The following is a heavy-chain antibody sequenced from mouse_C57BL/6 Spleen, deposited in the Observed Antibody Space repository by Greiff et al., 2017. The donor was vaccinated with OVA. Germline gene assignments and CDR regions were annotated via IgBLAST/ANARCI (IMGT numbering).Heavy chain of an antibody. V-gene: IGHV1-69*01. D-gene: IGHD1-1*01. J-gene: IGHJ4*01. CDR2: IDPSDSYT. CDR3: ARFLYDYAAMDY. CDR1: GYTFTSYW. Sequence: QVQLKQPGAELVMPGASVKLSCKASGYTFTSYWMHWVKQRPGQGLEWIGEIDPSDSYTNYNQKFKGKSTLTVDKSSSTAYMQLSSLTSEDSAVYYCARFLYDYAAMDYWGQGTSVTVSS.